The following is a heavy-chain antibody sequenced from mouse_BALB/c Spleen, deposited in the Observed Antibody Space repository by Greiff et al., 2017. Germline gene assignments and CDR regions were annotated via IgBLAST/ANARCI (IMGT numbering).Heavy chain of an antibody. CDR1: GFTFSSYA. V-gene: IGHV5-6-5*01. Sequence: EVQRVESGGGLVKPGGSLKLSCAASGFTFSSYAMSWVRQTPEKRLEWVASISSGGSTYYPDSVKGRFTISRENARNILYLQMSSLRSEDTAMYYCAKRGITGYYFDYWGQGTTLTVSS. J-gene: IGHJ2*01. CDR2: ISSGGST. CDR3: AKRGITGYYFDY. D-gene: IGHD2-4*01.